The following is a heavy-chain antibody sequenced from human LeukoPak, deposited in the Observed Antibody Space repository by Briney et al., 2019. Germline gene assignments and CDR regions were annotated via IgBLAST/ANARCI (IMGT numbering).Heavy chain of an antibody. D-gene: IGHD5-12*01. CDR3: AREMGLNIVATFGY. V-gene: IGHV3-33*01. Sequence: GGSLRLSCAASGFTFSSYGMHWVRQAPGKGLEWVALIWYDGSSKYYADSVRGRFTISRDNSKNTLHLQMNSLRAEDTAVYYCAREMGLNIVATFGYWGQGTLVTVSS. J-gene: IGHJ4*02. CDR1: GFTFSSYG. CDR2: IWYDGSSK.